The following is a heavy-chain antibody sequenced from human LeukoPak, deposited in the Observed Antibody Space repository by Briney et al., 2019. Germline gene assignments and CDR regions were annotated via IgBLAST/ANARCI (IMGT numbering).Heavy chain of an antibody. J-gene: IGHJ6*02. CDR2: INHSGST. CDR1: GGSFSGYY. D-gene: IGHD3-22*01. Sequence: PSETLSLTCAVYGGSFSGYYWSWIRQPPGKGLEWIGEINHSGSTNYNPSLKSRVTISVDTSKNQFSLKLSSVTAADTAVYYCARTAYYYDSRGQRYYYYGMDVWGQGTTVTVSS. CDR3: ARTAYYYDSRGQRYYYYGMDV. V-gene: IGHV4-34*01.